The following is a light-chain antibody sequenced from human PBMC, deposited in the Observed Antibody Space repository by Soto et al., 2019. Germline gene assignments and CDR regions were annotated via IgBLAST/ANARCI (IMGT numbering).Light chain of an antibody. CDR3: SSYTTNNTPHVV. CDR1: SSDIGGYNY. Sequence: QSALTQPASVSGSPGQSITISCTGTSSDIGGYNYVSWYQQRPGKAPKLMIYDVSNRPSGVSDRFSGSKSGNTAFLTISGLQAEDEADYYCSSYTTNNTPHVVFGGGTKLTVL. V-gene: IGLV2-14*01. J-gene: IGLJ2*01. CDR2: DVS.